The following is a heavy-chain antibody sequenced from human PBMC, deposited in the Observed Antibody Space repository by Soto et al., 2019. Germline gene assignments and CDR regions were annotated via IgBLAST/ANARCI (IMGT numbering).Heavy chain of an antibody. J-gene: IGHJ4*02. CDR2: IYDSGNT. CDR1: GGTISGTACS. V-gene: IGHV4-30-2*01. CDR3: ARGQGAAAGHSNFDY. D-gene: IGHD6-13*01. Sequence: SVTMSLTCAVAGGTISGTACSWSWIRQPPGKGLEWIGYIYDSGNTYYNPSLKSQFSISVDRSKNQFSLKLSSVTAADTAVYYCARGQGAAAGHSNFDYWGQGALVTVSS.